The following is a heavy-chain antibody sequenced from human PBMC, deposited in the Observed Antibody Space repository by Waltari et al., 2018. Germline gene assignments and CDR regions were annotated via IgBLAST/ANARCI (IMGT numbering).Heavy chain of an antibody. D-gene: IGHD3-22*01. V-gene: IGHV4-59*11. J-gene: IGHJ4*02. Sequence: QVQLQESGPGLVKPSETLSLTCTVSGGSISSHYWSWIRQPPGKGLEWIGYIYYSGSTNYNPSLKSRVTRSVDTSKNQFSLKLSSVTAVDTAVYYCARVEDYYDSSGYLDYWGQGTLVTVSS. CDR1: GGSISSHY. CDR3: ARVEDYYDSSGYLDY. CDR2: IYYSGST.